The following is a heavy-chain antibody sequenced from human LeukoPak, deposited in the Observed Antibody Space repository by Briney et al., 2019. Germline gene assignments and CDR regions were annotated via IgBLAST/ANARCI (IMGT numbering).Heavy chain of an antibody. CDR3: ARNPGGTTEVDYYFDY. D-gene: IGHD1-7*01. CDR2: IYYSGST. V-gene: IGHV4-30-4*01. J-gene: IGHJ4*02. CDR1: GGSISSGDYY. Sequence: TLSLTCTVSGGSISSGDYYWSWIRQPPGKGLEWIGYIYYSGSTYYNPSLKSRVTISVDTSKNQFSLKLSSVTAADTAVYYCARNPGGTTEVDYYFDYWGQGTLVTVSS.